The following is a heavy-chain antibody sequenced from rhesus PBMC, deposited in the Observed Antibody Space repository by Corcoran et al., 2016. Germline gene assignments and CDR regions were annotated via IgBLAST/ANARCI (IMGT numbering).Heavy chain of an antibody. CDR2: ITYTGST. CDR1: GDSISSGYYF. CDR3: ARDWGY. Sequence: QVQLQESGPGLVKPSETLSLTCAVSGDSISSGYYFWSWIRQPPGKGLEWIGYITYTGSTSYNPSLKSRVTISRDTSKNQVSLKLSSVTAADTAVYSCARDWGYWGQGVLVTVSS. V-gene: IGHV4-122*02. D-gene: IGHD3-34*01. J-gene: IGHJ4*01.